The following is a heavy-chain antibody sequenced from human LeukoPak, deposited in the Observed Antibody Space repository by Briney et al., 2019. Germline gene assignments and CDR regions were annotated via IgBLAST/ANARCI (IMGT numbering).Heavy chain of an antibody. V-gene: IGHV3-21*01. CDR1: GFTLSTYS. D-gene: IGHD3-22*01. CDR3: AREFTMIDGMDV. Sequence: GGSLRLSCAASGFTLSTYSINWVRQAPGEGLAWVSYMSSSGSFIYYADSVKGRFTISRDNAKNSLYLQMDSLRAEDTAVYYCAREFTMIDGMDVWGQGTTVTVSS. CDR2: MSSSGSFI. J-gene: IGHJ6*02.